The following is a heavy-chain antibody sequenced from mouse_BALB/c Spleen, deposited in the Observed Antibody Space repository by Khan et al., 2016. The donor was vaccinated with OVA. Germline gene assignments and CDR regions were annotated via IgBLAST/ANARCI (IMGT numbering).Heavy chain of an antibody. CDR2: IFPGNSDT. J-gene: IGHJ3*01. Sequence: VQLQQSGTVLARPGASVKMSCKASGYSFTSFWMHWVKQRPGQGLEWSGGIFPGNSDTSYNQKFKGKAKLTAVTSASTAYMELSSLTKEDSAVYYCTRGGYGSFAYWGQGTLVTVSA. CDR1: GYSFTSFW. V-gene: IGHV1-5*01. D-gene: IGHD1-2*01. CDR3: TRGGYGSFAY.